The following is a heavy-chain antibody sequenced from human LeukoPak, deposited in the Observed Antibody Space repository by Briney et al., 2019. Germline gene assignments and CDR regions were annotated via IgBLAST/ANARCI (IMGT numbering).Heavy chain of an antibody. Sequence: PSETLSLTCTVSGGSISSSSYYWSWLRQPPGKGLEWIATINYSGSTYYNPSLKSRVTISVDTSKNQFSLKLSSVTAADTTVYYCARYVVYGSGFYYFDYWGQGTLVTVSS. V-gene: IGHV4-39*01. J-gene: IGHJ4*02. CDR1: GGSISSSSYY. CDR3: ARYVVYGSGFYYFDY. D-gene: IGHD3-10*01. CDR2: INYSGST.